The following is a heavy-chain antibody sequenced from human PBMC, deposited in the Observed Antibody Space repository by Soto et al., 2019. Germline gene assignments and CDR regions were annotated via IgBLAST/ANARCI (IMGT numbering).Heavy chain of an antibody. CDR1: GGSISSGDYY. D-gene: IGHD2-2*01. CDR2: IYYSGST. V-gene: IGHV4-30-4*01. CDR3: AGDRRGTSPLYYYYYYGMDV. J-gene: IGHJ6*02. Sequence: SETLSLTWTVSGGSISSGDYYWSWIRQPPGKGLEWIGYIYYSGSTYYNPSLKGRVTISVDTSKNQFSLKLSSVTAADTAVYYCAGDRRGTSPLYYYYYYGMDVWGQGTTVTVSS.